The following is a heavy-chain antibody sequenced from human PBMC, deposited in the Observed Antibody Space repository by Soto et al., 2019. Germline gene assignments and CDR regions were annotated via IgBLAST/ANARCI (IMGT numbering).Heavy chain of an antibody. Sequence: EVQLVESGGGLVQPGGSLRLSCAASGFTFSGYWMHWVRQVPGKGPVWVSRINSDGSSTSYADSVKGRFTISRDNAKNTLYLQMNSLRAEDTAVYYCVRGYSSSWPNGLDIWGQGTMVTVSS. CDR1: GFTFSGYW. J-gene: IGHJ3*02. CDR2: INSDGSST. V-gene: IGHV3-74*01. CDR3: VRGYSSSWPNGLDI. D-gene: IGHD6-13*01.